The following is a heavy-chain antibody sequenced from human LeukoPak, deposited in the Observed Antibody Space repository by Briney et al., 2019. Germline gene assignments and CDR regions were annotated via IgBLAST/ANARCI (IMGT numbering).Heavy chain of an antibody. D-gene: IGHD3-3*01. CDR3: ARAGLEWQTFDY. CDR2: INPNNGDT. V-gene: IGHV1-2*02. J-gene: IGHJ4*02. CDR1: GYTFTDYY. Sequence: ASVKVSCKASGYTFTDYYIQWVRQAPGQGLQWMGRINPNNGDTDYAQRFRGRVTLTRDTSISTAYLELSRLRSDDTAVYYCARAGLEWQTFDYWGQGTLVTVSS.